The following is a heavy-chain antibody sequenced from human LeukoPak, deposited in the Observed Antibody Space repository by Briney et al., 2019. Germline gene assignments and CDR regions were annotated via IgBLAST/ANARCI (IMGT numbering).Heavy chain of an antibody. CDR3: ASMGGSYSNYDYYYFDY. CDR1: GXSFTSYC. CDR2: IYPGDSDT. D-gene: IGHD4-11*01. J-gene: IGHJ4*02. V-gene: IGHV5-51*01. Sequence: PGESLKISCKGSGXSFTSYCIGWVRQMPGKGLEWMAIIYPGDSDTRYSPSFQGQVTISADKSISTAYLQWSSLKASDTAMYYCASMGGSYSNYDYYYFDYWGQGTLVTVSS.